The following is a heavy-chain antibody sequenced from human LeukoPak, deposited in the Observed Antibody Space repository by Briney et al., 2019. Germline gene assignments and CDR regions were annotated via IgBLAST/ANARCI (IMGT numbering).Heavy chain of an antibody. CDR3: AREYCSSTGCYLNWFDP. D-gene: IGHD2-2*01. CDR1: GYTFTSYG. J-gene: IGHJ5*02. Sequence: ASVKVSCKASGYTFTSYGISWVRQAPGQGLEWMGWISAYNGNTNYAQKLQGRVTMTTDTSTSTAYMELRSLRSDDTAVYYCAREYCSSTGCYLNWFDPWGQGTLVTVSS. V-gene: IGHV1-18*01. CDR2: ISAYNGNT.